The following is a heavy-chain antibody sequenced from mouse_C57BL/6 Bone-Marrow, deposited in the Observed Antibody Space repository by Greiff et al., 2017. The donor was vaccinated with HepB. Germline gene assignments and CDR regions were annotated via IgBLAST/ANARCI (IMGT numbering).Heavy chain of an antibody. CDR1: GFTFSSYG. J-gene: IGHJ2*01. CDR3: ARQGIPHYYYGSSYFDY. CDR2: ISSGGSYT. D-gene: IGHD1-1*01. Sequence: EVQLQESGGDLVKPGGSLKLSCAASGFTFSSYGMSWVRQTPDKRLEWVATISSGGSYTYYPDSVKGRFTISRDNAKNTLYLQMSSLKSEDTAMYYCARQGIPHYYYGSSYFDYWGQGTTLTVSS. V-gene: IGHV5-6*01.